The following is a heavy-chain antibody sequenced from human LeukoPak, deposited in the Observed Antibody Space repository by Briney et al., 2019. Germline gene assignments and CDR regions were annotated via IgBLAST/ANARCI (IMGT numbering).Heavy chain of an antibody. CDR3: AKWKYGSDFGYFDY. D-gene: IGHD3-10*01. V-gene: IGHV3-23*01. CDR2: ISGNGGTT. Sequence: GGSLRLSCAASGFTFSSFAMSWVRQVPGKGLEWVSGISGNGGTTHHADSVKGRFTISRDNSKNTLYLQMNSLRGEDTAVYYCAKWKYGSDFGYFDYWGQGTLVTASS. CDR1: GFTFSSFA. J-gene: IGHJ4*02.